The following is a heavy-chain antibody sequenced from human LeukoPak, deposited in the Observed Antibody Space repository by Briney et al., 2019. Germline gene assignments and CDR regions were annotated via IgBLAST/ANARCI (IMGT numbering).Heavy chain of an antibody. J-gene: IGHJ4*02. Sequence: PGGCLRLAFSASDFIFIVYLSNWVRQAPGRGLEWVANIKQDGSAKQYVDTLKGRVTISRDNAKNSVYLQLNSLRVEDTAVYYCARDGFVGSADYWDRGPL. CDR3: ARDGFVGSADY. CDR2: IKQDGSAK. CDR1: DFIFIVYL. V-gene: IGHV3-7*01. D-gene: IGHD2-15*01.